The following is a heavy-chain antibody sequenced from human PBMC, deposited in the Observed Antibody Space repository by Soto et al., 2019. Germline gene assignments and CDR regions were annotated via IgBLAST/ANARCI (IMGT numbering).Heavy chain of an antibody. J-gene: IGHJ3*02. V-gene: IGHV3-13*01. CDR1: GFTFSSYD. CDR3: AAAGHSDAFDI. D-gene: IGHD6-13*01. Sequence: RLSCAASGFTFSSYDMHWVRQATGKGLEWVSAIGTAGDTYYPGSVKGRFTISRENAKNSLYLQMNSLRAGDTAVYYCAAAGHSDAFDIWGQGTMVTVS. CDR2: IGTAGDT.